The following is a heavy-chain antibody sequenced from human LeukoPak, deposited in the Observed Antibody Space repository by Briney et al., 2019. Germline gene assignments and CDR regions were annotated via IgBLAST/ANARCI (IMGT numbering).Heavy chain of an antibody. CDR3: ARDLYSGSYYGY. V-gene: IGHV1-8*01. J-gene: IGHJ4*02. CDR1: GYTFTSYG. CDR2: MNPNSGNT. Sequence: GASVKVSCKASGYTFTSYGINWVRQATGQGLEWMGWMNPNSGNTGYAQKFQGRVTMTRNTSISTAYMELSSLRSEDTAVYYCARDLYSGSYYGYWGQGTLVTVSS. D-gene: IGHD1-26*01.